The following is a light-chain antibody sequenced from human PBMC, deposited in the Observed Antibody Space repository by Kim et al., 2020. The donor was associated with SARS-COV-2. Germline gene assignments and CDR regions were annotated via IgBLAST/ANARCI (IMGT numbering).Light chain of an antibody. J-gene: IGLJ3*02. Sequence: QAGLTQPPSVSKGLRQTATLTCTGNSNNVGNQGAAWLQQQQGHPPKLLSYRNNNRPSGISEILSASRSGNTASLTITGLQPEDEADYYCSAWDSSLSAWVFGGGTKLTVL. CDR2: RNN. CDR3: SAWDSSLSAWV. V-gene: IGLV10-54*01. CDR1: SNNVGNQG.